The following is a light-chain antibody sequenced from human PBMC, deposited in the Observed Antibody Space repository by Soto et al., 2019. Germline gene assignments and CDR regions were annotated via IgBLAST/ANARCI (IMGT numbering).Light chain of an antibody. Sequence: DIQMTQSPSTLSASVGDRVTITCRASQSISSWLAWYQQKPGKAPKLLIYKASSLETGVPSRFSGSGSGTDFILTISSLQPEDFAIYYCQQYHKYPWTCGKGNKGAIK. V-gene: IGKV1-5*03. CDR2: KAS. CDR1: QSISSW. J-gene: IGKJ1*01. CDR3: QQYHKYPWT.